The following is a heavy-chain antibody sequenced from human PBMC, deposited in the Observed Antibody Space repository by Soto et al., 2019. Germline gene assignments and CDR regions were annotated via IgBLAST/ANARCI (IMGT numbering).Heavy chain of an antibody. CDR2: IFSSGTT. V-gene: IGHV4-30-4*01. D-gene: IGHD3-16*01. CDR1: GDSIGSGNKY. CDR3: ARVPSPFDFYYAMDV. J-gene: IGHJ6*02. Sequence: QVQLRESGPGLVMPSQTLSLTCTVSGDSIGSGNKYWSWIRQAPGKGLEWIGYIFSSGTTYYNPSLKSRLTMSLDTSQNQFPLKLNAVTAADTAVYCCARVPSPFDFYYAMDVWGQGTTVTVSS.